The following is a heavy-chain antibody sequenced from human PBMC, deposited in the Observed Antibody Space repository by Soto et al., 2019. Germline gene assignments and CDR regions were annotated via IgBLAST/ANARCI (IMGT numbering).Heavy chain of an antibody. Sequence: QVQLVESGGGEVQPGRSLRLSCAASGFTFSAYAMHWVSQAPGTGLEWVAVISFDGRKTYYADSMKGRFTISRDNSKDTLYLQMNSLRAEDTAVSHCATVGSDTGNLYYFDYWGQGPLVTVSS. CDR3: ATVGSDTGNLYYFDY. V-gene: IGHV3-30*04. J-gene: IGHJ4*02. CDR1: GFTFSAYA. D-gene: IGHD3-10*01. CDR2: ISFDGRKT.